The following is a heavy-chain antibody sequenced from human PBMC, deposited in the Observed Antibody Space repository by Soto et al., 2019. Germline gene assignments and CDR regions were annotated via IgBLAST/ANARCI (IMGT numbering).Heavy chain of an antibody. Sequence: GGSLRLSCVASGFTFSSYEMNWVRQAPGKGLEWVSCISSSGSTIYYADSVKGRFTISRDNAKNSLYLQMNRLRAEDTAVYYCARDDYYYDSSGYYSYYYYGMDVWGQGTTVTVSS. J-gene: IGHJ6*02. D-gene: IGHD3-22*01. CDR3: ARDDYYYDSSGYYSYYYYGMDV. CDR1: GFTFSSYE. CDR2: ISSSGSTI. V-gene: IGHV3-48*03.